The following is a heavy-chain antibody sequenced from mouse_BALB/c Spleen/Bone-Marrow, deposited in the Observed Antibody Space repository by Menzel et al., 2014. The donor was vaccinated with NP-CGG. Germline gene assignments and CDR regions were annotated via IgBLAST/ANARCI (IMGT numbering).Heavy chain of an antibody. CDR1: GFAFSSYD. Sequence: EVKVVESGGGLVKPGGSLKLSCAASGFAFSSYDMSWVRQTPEKRLEWVAYISSGGGSTYYPDTVKGRFTISRDNAKNTLYLQMSSLKSEGTAMYYCARRLRYYFDYWGQGTTLTVSS. V-gene: IGHV5-12-1*01. CDR3: ARRLRYYFDY. D-gene: IGHD1-1*01. J-gene: IGHJ2*01. CDR2: ISSGGGST.